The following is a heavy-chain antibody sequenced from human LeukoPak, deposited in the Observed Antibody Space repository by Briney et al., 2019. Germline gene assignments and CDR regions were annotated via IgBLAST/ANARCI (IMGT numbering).Heavy chain of an antibody. CDR2: IRNTANSYST. J-gene: IGHJ4*02. CDR3: ARVGRWEVLGAYDY. Sequence: GGSLRPSCAASGFTFSDHYMDWVRQAPGKGLEWVGRIRNTANSYSTAYAASVRGRFSISRDGSKNSLYLQMNSLKIEDTAVYYCARVGRWEVLGAYDYWGQGTLVTVSS. D-gene: IGHD1-26*01. V-gene: IGHV3-72*01. CDR1: GFTFSDHY.